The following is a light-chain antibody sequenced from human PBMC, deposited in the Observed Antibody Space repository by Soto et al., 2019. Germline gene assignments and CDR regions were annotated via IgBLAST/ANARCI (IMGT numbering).Light chain of an antibody. CDR1: QSISSW. CDR2: KAS. CDR3: QQLFDSPIT. Sequence: IQPTQSPSTPSASVGDRVTITCRASQSISSWLAWYQQKPGKAPKLLIYKASSLESGVPSRFSGSGSGTEFTLTISSLQPDDFATYYCQQLFDSPITFGQGTRLEIK. J-gene: IGKJ5*01. V-gene: IGKV1-5*03.